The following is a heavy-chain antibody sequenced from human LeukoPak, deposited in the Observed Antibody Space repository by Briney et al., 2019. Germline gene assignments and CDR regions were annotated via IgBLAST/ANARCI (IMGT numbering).Heavy chain of an antibody. CDR2: ISSSSSNI. J-gene: IGHJ4*02. D-gene: IGHD6-19*01. CDR3: ARSIAVARYYFDY. V-gene: IGHV3-21*01. CDR1: GFTFSGYS. Sequence: GGSLRLSCAASGFTFSGYSMNWVRQAPGKGLEWVSSISSSSSNIYYADSVKGRFTISRDNAKNPLYLQMNSLRAEDTAVYYCARSIAVARYYFDYWGQGTLVTVSS.